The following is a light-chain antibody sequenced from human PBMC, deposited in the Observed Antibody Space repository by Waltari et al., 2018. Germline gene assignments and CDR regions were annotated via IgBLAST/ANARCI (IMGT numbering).Light chain of an antibody. CDR1: QSLVHSEGVTY. V-gene: IGKV2-30*02. Sequence: DVVMTQSPLSLPVTLGQPASISCRSSQSLVHSEGVTYLNCFQQRPGQSPQRLLYRVSDRDSGVPDRFSGIGSGTDFTLKISRVEAEDVGLYYCMQATHWPWTFGQGTEVEIK. CDR3: MQATHWPWT. J-gene: IGKJ1*01. CDR2: RVS.